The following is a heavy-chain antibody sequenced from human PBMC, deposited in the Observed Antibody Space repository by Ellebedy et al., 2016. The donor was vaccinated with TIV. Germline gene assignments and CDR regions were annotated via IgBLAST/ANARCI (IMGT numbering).Heavy chain of an antibody. CDR1: GYTFTSSD. CDR2: MNPNSGYT. J-gene: IGHJ6*02. CDR3: ARRDGMDV. Sequence: ASVKVSXXASGYTFTSSDIHWVRQATGQGLEWMAWMNPNSGYTGYAQKFQGRVTVTSNTSTSTVYMELSSLRSEDTAVYYCARRDGMDVWGQGTTVTVSS. V-gene: IGHV1-8*01.